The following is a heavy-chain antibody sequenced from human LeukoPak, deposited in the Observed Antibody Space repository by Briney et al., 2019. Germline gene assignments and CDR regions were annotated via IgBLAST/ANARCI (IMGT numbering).Heavy chain of an antibody. CDR1: GYTFTSYG. D-gene: IGHD3-9*01. J-gene: IGHJ4*02. Sequence: ASVKVSCKASGYTFTSYGISWVRQAPRQGLEWMGWISAYNGNTNYAQKLQGRVTMTTDTSTSTAYMELRSLRSDDTAVYYCARVRGYDILTGYSYYFDYWGQGTLVTVSS. V-gene: IGHV1-18*01. CDR2: ISAYNGNT. CDR3: ARVRGYDILTGYSYYFDY.